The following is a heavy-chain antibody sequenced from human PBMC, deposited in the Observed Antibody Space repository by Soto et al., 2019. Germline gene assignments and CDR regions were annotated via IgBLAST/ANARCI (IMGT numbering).Heavy chain of an antibody. J-gene: IGHJ4*02. CDR2: ISGSGGST. CDR3: AKETLSGYYFDY. V-gene: IGHV3-23*01. D-gene: IGHD3-22*01. CDR1: GFTFSSYA. Sequence: GGSLRLSCAASGFTFSSYAMSWVRQAPGKGLEWVSTISGSGGSTYCADSVKGRFTISRDNSKNTLYLQMNSLRAEDTAVYYCAKETLSGYYFDYWGQGTLVTVSS.